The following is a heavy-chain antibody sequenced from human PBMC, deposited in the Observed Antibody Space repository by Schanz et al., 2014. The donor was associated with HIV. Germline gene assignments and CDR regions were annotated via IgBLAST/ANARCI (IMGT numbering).Heavy chain of an antibody. CDR2: ISSGSSYI. Sequence: EEYLVESGGGLVQPGGSLRLSCAASGFTFSSYSMNWVRQAPGKGLQWVSSISSGSSYIYYADSVKGRFTISRDNAKNSLYLQMNSLRPEDTATYYCVRDESTLTTGDFQDWGQGTLVTVSS. CDR3: VRDESTLTTGDFQD. CDR1: GFTFSSYS. V-gene: IGHV3-21*01. D-gene: IGHD4-17*01. J-gene: IGHJ1*01.